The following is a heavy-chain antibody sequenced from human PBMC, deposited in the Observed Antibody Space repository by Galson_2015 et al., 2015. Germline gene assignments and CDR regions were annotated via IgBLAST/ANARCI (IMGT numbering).Heavy chain of an antibody. D-gene: IGHD6-19*01. CDR1: GYTSTTYG. J-gene: IGHJ5*02. CDR2: ITPDNGKT. V-gene: IGHV1-18*04. Sequence: SVKVSCKASGYTSTTYGISWVRQAPGQGFEWMGWITPDNGKTDYAQKVKGRVTMTTDTSKSTVYMEVRSLRSDDTATYYCARQRRYGWSWFDPWGQGTLVTLSS. CDR3: ARQRRYGWSWFDP.